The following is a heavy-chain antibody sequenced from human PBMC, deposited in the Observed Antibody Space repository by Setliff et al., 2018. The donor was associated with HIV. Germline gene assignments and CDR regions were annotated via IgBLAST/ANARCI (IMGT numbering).Heavy chain of an antibody. CDR3: VGGLRSRSQGHFDY. CDR2: IFASGRT. D-gene: IGHD5-12*01. J-gene: IGHJ4*02. Sequence: ASETLSLTCTVSGGSISTYYLTWTRQPAGKGLEWIGRIFASGRTNYNPSLKSRVTMSVDTSKNQFSLRLSSVTAAGTAVYYCVGGLRSRSQGHFDYWGQGTLVTV. CDR1: GGSISTYY. V-gene: IGHV4-4*07.